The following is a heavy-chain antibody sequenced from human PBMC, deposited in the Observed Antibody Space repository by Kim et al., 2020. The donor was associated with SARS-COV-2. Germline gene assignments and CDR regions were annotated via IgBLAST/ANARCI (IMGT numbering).Heavy chain of an antibody. J-gene: IGHJ4*02. CDR2: IKEDGSEK. Sequence: GGCLRLSCEASGFIFNNYWMSWVRQAPGKGLEWVANIKEDGSEKYYVDSVKGRFTISRDNAKDSLYLQMNSLRVEDTAVYYCARAHYCGGGNCRGIPYYFDFWGQGTLVTVSS. CDR3: ARAHYCGGGNCRGIPYYFDF. CDR1: GFIFNNYW. V-gene: IGHV3-7*01. D-gene: IGHD2-15*01.